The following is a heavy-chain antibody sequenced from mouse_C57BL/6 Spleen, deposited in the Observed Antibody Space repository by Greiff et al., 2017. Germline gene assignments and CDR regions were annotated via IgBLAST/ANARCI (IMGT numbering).Heavy chain of an antibody. V-gene: IGHV1-15*01. CDR3: TGTAQVSGAMDY. Sequence: VQLQQSGAELVRPGASVTLSCKASGYTFTDYEMHWVKQTPVHGLEWIGAIDPETGGTAYNQKFKGKAILTADKSSSPAYMERRSLTSEDSAVYYCTGTAQVSGAMDYWGQGTSVTVSS. CDR2: IDPETGGT. D-gene: IGHD3-2*02. CDR1: GYTFTDYE. J-gene: IGHJ4*01.